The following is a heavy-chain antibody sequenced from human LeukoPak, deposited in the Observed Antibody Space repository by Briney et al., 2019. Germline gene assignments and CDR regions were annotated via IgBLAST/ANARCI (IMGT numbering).Heavy chain of an antibody. CDR1: GGSLNGHY. V-gene: IGHV4-34*01. CDR3: ARVAHAFDI. Sequence: PSETLSLTCAVYGGSLNGHYWSWIRQPPGKGLEWIGEGSESGGTKFNPSLKSRVTISVDTSKNQFSLKLSSVTAADTAVYYCARVAHAFDIWGQGTMVTVSS. J-gene: IGHJ3*02. CDR2: GSESGGT.